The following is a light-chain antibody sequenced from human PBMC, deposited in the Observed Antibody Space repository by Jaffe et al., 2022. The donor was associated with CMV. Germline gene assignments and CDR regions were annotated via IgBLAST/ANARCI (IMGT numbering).Light chain of an antibody. CDR1: QSISSW. CDR3: LQYNYYPYT. CDR2: QAS. V-gene: IGKV1-5*03. Sequence: DIQMTQSPSTLSASVGDTVTIACRASQSISSWLAWYQQKPGKAPRLLMYQASTLESGAPLRFSGSGSGAEFSLTIFGLHPDDFATYYCLQYNYYPYTFGQGTKLEIK. J-gene: IGKJ2*01.